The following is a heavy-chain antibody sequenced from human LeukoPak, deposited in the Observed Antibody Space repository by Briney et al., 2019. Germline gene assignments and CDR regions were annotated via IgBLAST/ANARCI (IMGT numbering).Heavy chain of an antibody. J-gene: IGHJ6*03. CDR3: ARITVTYYYYMDV. Sequence: SETLSLTCTVSGGSISSYYWSWIRKPPGKGLEWIGYIYYSGSNHYNPSLKSRVTISVDTSKNQFSLKLSSVTAADTAVYYCARITVTYYYYMDVWGKGTTVTVSS. CDR2: IYYSGSN. CDR1: GGSISSYY. V-gene: IGHV4-59*01. D-gene: IGHD4-17*01.